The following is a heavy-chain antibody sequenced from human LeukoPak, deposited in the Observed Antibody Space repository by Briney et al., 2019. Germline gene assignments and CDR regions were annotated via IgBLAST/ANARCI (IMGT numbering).Heavy chain of an antibody. V-gene: IGHV4-31*03. CDR3: ARSPDDDFDI. Sequence: PSETLSLTCTFSGASISSGGYYWSWIRQHPGKGLEWIGYIYYSGTTYYNPSLKSRVSISVDTSKNQFSLKLNSVTAAGTAVSYCARSPDDDFDIWGQGTMVTVSS. J-gene: IGHJ3*02. CDR1: GASISSGGYY. CDR2: IYYSGTT.